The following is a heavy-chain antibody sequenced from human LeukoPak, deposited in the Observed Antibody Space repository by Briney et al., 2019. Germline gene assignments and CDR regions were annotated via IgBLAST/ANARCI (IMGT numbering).Heavy chain of an antibody. CDR3: ARDRNVLLWLRELSILFDY. V-gene: IGHV3-33*01. CDR1: GFTFSSYG. Sequence: GGSLRLSCAASGFTFSSYGMHWVRQAPGKGLEWVAVIWYDGSNKYYADSVKGRFTISRDNSKNTLYLQMNSLRAEDTAVYYCARDRNVLLWLRELSILFDYWGQGTLVTVSS. J-gene: IGHJ4*02. D-gene: IGHD3-10*01. CDR2: IWYDGSNK.